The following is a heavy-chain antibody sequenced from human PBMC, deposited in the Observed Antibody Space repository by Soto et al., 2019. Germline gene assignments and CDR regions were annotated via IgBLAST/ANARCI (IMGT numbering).Heavy chain of an antibody. J-gene: IGHJ4*02. Sequence: SETLSLTCTVSGGSISSGGYYWSWIRQHPGKGLEWIGYIYYSGSTYYNPSLKSRVTISVDTSKNQFSLKLSSVTAADTAVYYCARFRGDYTLGYFDYWGQGTLVTVSS. V-gene: IGHV4-31*03. D-gene: IGHD4-17*01. CDR1: GGSISSGGYY. CDR3: ARFRGDYTLGYFDY. CDR2: IYYSGST.